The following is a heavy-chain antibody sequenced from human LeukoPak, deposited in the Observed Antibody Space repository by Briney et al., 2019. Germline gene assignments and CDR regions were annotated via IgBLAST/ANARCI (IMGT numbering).Heavy chain of an antibody. J-gene: IGHJ4*02. Sequence: PGGSLRLSCAASGFTFRDFGMEWVRQAPGKGLEWVAFIRHDGSDKYYADSARGRFTISRGNSKNTVDLQMNSLRAEDSAVYYCAKDSYGPDNWGQGTLVTVSS. CDR1: GFTFRDFG. CDR2: IRHDGSDK. D-gene: IGHD4-17*01. CDR3: AKDSYGPDN. V-gene: IGHV3-30*02.